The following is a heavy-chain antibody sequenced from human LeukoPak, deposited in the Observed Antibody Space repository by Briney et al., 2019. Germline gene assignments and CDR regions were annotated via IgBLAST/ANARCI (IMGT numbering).Heavy chain of an antibody. V-gene: IGHV4-4*07. Sequence: SETLSLTCTVSGGSISSYYWSWIQQPAGKGLEWIGRIYTSGSTNYNPSLKSRVTMSVDTSKNQFSLKLSSVTAADTAVYYCARGFVDYYDSSGYSNWFDPWGQGTLVTVSS. CDR3: ARGFVDYYDSSGYSNWFDP. CDR1: GGSISSYY. CDR2: IYTSGST. D-gene: IGHD3-22*01. J-gene: IGHJ5*02.